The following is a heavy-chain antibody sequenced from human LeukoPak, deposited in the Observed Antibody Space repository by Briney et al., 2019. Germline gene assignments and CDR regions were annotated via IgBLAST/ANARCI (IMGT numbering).Heavy chain of an antibody. CDR1: GFTFSSYW. V-gene: IGHV3-7*03. Sequence: GGALRLSCAASGFTFSSYWMTWVRQAPGKGLEWVGNIKGDGSEKYYVDSVKGRFTISRDNAKNSLYLQMNSLRAEDTAVYYCAKMRHSGLRGNWFDPWGQGTLVTVSS. J-gene: IGHJ5*02. D-gene: IGHD5-12*01. CDR2: IKGDGSEK. CDR3: AKMRHSGLRGNWFDP.